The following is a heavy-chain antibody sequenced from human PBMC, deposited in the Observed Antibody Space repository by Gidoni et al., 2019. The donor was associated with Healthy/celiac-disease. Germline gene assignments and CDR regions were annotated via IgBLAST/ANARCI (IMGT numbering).Heavy chain of an antibody. CDR2: IYYSGST. Sequence: QLQLQESGPGLVKPSETLSLTCTVSGGSISGSSYYWGWIRPPPGKGLEWIGSIYYSGSTTYNQSLKSRVTISVDTSTNQFSLKLSSVTAADTAVYYCARLMGSSYTSFDYWGQGTLVTVSS. D-gene: IGHD6-6*01. CDR1: GGSISGSSYY. CDR3: ARLMGSSYTSFDY. V-gene: IGHV4-39*01. J-gene: IGHJ4*02.